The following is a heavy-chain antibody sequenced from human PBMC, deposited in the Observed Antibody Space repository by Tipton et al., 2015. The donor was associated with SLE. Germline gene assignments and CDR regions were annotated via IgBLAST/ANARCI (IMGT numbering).Heavy chain of an antibody. V-gene: IGHV4-34*01. D-gene: IGHD6-6*01. CDR3: ARRYSSSSGDY. J-gene: IGHJ4*02. Sequence: TLSLTCAVYGGSFSGYYWSWIRQPPGKGLEWIGEINHSGSTNYNPSLKSRVTISVDTSKNQFSLKLSSVTAADTAVYYCARRYSSSSGDYWGQGTLVTVSS. CDR1: GGSFSGYY. CDR2: INHSGST.